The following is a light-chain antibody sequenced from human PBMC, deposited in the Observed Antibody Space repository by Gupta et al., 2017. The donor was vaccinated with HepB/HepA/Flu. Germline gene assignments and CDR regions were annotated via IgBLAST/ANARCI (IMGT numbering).Light chain of an antibody. CDR1: TLRGFY. Sequence: SSELTQDPAVSVALGQTVSITCQGDTLRGFYANWYQQKPGQAPVIVISVKNNRPAGIPDRFSGSSSGDTASLTITGAQAEDEAYYYCNSRDSSGNVVFGGGTKLTVL. CDR3: NSRDSSGNVV. J-gene: IGLJ2*01. V-gene: IGLV3-19*01. CDR2: VKN.